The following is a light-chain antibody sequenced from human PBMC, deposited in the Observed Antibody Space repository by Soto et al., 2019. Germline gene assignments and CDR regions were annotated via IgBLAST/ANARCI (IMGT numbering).Light chain of an antibody. Sequence: SYELTQPPSVSVAPGKTARITCGGNNIGSKNVHWYQQKPGQAPVLVIYYDSDRPSGIPERFSGSNSGNTATLTISRVEAGDEADYYCQVWDSSSDHPTVVFGGGTKLTVL. CDR2: YDS. CDR1: NIGSKN. J-gene: IGLJ2*01. V-gene: IGLV3-21*04. CDR3: QVWDSSSDHPTVV.